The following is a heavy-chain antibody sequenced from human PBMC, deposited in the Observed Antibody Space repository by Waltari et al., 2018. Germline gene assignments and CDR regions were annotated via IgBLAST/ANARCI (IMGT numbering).Heavy chain of an antibody. CDR1: GGSISSSSYY. J-gene: IGHJ2*01. Sequence: QLQLQESGPGLVKPSETLSPTCTVSGGSISSSSYYWGWIRQPPGKGLEWIGNIYYSGSTYYNPSLKSRVTISVDTSKNQFSLKLSSVTAADTAVYYCARDPYQPPVVYWYFDLWGRGTLVTVSS. CDR2: IYYSGST. CDR3: ARDPYQPPVVYWYFDL. D-gene: IGHD2-2*01. V-gene: IGHV4-39*07.